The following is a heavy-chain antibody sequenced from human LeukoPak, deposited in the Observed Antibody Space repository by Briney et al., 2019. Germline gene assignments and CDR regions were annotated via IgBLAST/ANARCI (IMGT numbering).Heavy chain of an antibody. CDR1: GFTFSDYY. J-gene: IGHJ4*02. CDR2: ISSSGSTI. Sequence: PGGSLRLSCAASGFTFSDYYMSWIRQAPGKGLEWVSYISSSGSTIYYADSVKGRFTISRDNAKNSLYLQMNSLRAEDTAVYYCATYTEWELTSLFDYWGQGTLVTVSS. CDR3: ATYTEWELTSLFDY. D-gene: IGHD1-26*01. V-gene: IGHV3-11*01.